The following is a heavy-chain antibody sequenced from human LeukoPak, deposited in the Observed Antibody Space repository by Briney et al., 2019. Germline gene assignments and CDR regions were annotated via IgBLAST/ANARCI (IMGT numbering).Heavy chain of an antibody. V-gene: IGHV3-53*05. J-gene: IGHJ4*02. CDR2: IYSGGST. D-gene: IGHD3-10*01. Sequence: GGSLRLSCAASGFTVSSNYMSWVRQAPGKGLEWVSVIYSGGSTYYADSVKGRFTISRDNSKNTLYLQMNSLRAEDTALYYCAKDLNYYGSGSYYPHFDYWGQGTLVTVSS. CDR3: AKDLNYYGSGSYYPHFDY. CDR1: GFTVSSNY.